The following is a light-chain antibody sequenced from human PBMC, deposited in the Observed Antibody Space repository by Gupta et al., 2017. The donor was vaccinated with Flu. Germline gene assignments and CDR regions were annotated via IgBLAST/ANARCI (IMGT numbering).Light chain of an antibody. Sequence: SYVLTQPPSVSVAPGQTARITCGGDNIGSKSVQWYQQKSGRAPVLVVYDNRDRPSGIPDRFSGSNSGNTATLTISRVEAGDEADYYCQLWDSRSDHWVFGGGTKVTVL. CDR3: QLWDSRSDHWV. J-gene: IGLJ3*02. CDR1: NIGSKS. CDR2: DNR. V-gene: IGLV3-21*02.